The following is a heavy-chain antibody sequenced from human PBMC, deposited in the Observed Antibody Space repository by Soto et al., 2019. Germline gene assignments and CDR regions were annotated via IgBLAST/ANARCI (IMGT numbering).Heavy chain of an antibody. J-gene: IGHJ4*02. CDR1: GGSFSGYY. CDR3: ARIAVAGRRHFDY. CDR2: INHSGST. V-gene: IGHV4-34*01. Sequence: QVQLQQWGAGLLKPSETLSLTCAVYGGSFSGYYWSWIRQPPGKGLEWIGEINHSGSTNYNPSLKSRVTISVDTSKNQFSLKLSSVTAADTAVYYCARIAVAGRRHFDYWGQGTLVTVSS. D-gene: IGHD6-19*01.